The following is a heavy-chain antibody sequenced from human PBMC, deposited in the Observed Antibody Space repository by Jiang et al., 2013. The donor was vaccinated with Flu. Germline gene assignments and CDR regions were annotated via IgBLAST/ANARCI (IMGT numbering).Heavy chain of an antibody. V-gene: IGHV5-51*01. D-gene: IGHD3-16*02. CDR2: IYPGDSDT. J-gene: IGHJ4*02. Sequence: GAEVKKPGESLRISCKSSGYSFTSYWISWVRQMPGKGLEWMGIIYPGDSDTRYSPSFQGQVTISADKSISTAYLQWSSLKASDTAMYYCARLRLLLGELSLFDYWGQGTLVTVSS. CDR3: ARLRLLLGELSLFDY. CDR1: GYSFTSYW.